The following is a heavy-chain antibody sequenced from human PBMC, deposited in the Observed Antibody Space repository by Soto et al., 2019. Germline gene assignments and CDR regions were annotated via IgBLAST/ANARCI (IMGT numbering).Heavy chain of an antibody. CDR2: VIPVLTTT. Sequence: QVQLVQSGAEVKKPGSSVRVSCRSSGDTFTSYIVNWLRLAPGRGLEWMGRVIPVLTTTDYAQNFRGRVTISADRSTNTVYLDLSSRSSDDTAVYYCARRRYCGYDCYPKHYDGMDVWGQGSLVTVAS. CDR3: ARRRYCGYDCYPKHYDGMDV. V-gene: IGHV1-69*08. D-gene: IGHD2-21*02. J-gene: IGHJ6*02. CDR1: GDTFTSYI.